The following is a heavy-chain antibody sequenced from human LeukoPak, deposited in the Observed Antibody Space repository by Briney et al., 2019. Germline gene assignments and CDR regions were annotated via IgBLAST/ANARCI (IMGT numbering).Heavy chain of an antibody. CDR2: ISSSGSTI. V-gene: IGHV3-48*03. CDR1: GFTFSSYE. CDR3: ARNVYNFDY. D-gene: IGHD3-10*02. Sequence: GGSLRLSCAASGFTFSSYEMNWVRQAPGKGLEWVSYISSSGSTIYYADSVQGRFTISRDNAQNSLYLQMSSLRAQDTAVYYCARNVYNFDYWGQGTLVTVSS. J-gene: IGHJ4*02.